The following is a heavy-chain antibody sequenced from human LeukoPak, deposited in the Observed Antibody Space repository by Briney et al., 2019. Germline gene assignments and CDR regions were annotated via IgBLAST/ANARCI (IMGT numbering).Heavy chain of an antibody. D-gene: IGHD4-17*01. CDR2: ISAYNGNT. J-gene: IGHJ6*02. Sequence: ASVKVSCKASGYTFTSYGISWVRQAPGQGLEWMGWISAYNGNTNYAQKLQGRVTMTTDTSTSTAYKELRSLRSDDTAVYYCARFLVDYGDYGGYYYYGMDVWGQGTTVTVSS. V-gene: IGHV1-18*01. CDR1: GYTFTSYG. CDR3: ARFLVDYGDYGGYYYYGMDV.